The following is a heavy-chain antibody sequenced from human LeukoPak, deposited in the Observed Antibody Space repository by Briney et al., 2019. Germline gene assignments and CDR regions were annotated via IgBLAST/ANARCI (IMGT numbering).Heavy chain of an antibody. V-gene: IGHV3-30*18. CDR3: AKSGSSYFDY. J-gene: IGHJ4*02. D-gene: IGHD6-6*01. CDR2: ISYDGSNK. Sequence: GGSLRLSCAASGFTFSSYGMHWVRQAPGKGLEWVAVISYDGSNKYYADSVKGRFTISRDNSKNTPYLQMNSLRAEDTAVYYCAKSGSSYFDYWGQGTLVTVSS. CDR1: GFTFSSYG.